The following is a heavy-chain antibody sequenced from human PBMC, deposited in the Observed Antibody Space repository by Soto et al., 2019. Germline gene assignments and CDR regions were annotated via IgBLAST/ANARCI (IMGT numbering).Heavy chain of an antibody. Sequence: EVQLVESGGGLVQPGGSLRLSCAASGFTFSNYNMNWVRQAPGKGLEWVSHITSSSSTIYYADSVKGRFTISRDNAKNSLYLQMNSLRAEDTAVYYCARLVVTPSIAHAFDIWGQGTMVTVSS. CDR3: ARLVVTPSIAHAFDI. V-gene: IGHV3-48*01. J-gene: IGHJ3*02. CDR1: GFTFSNYN. D-gene: IGHD2-15*01. CDR2: ITSSSSTI.